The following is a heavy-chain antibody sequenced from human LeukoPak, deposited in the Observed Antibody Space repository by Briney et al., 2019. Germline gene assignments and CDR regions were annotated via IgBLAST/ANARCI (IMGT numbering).Heavy chain of an antibody. J-gene: IGHJ6*03. CDR3: ARIPGIDYYYYYMDV. V-gene: IGHV1-69*05. CDR1: GGTFSSYA. Sequence: SVKVSCKASGGTFSSYAISWVRQAPGQGLEWMGGIIPIFGTANYAQKFQGRVTITTDESTSTAYMELSSLRSEDTAVYYCARIPGIDYYYYYMDVWGKGTTVTVSS. D-gene: IGHD6-13*01. CDR2: IIPIFGTA.